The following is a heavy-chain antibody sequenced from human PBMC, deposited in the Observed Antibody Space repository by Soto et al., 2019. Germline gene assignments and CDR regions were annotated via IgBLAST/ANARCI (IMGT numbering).Heavy chain of an antibody. D-gene: IGHD3-22*01. CDR1: GTTFSNYA. CDR2: IILPFGTP. CDR3: VRGPDYEGYFDY. V-gene: IGHV1-69*12. Sequence: QVRLVQSGAEVKKTGSSVKVSCKASGTTFSNYAIGWVRQAPGQGLEWMGGIILPFGTPNYAQKFQGRVTITADESMTTVYMELRGLRFEATAVYYCVRGPDYEGYFDYWGQGSLVTLSS. J-gene: IGHJ4*02.